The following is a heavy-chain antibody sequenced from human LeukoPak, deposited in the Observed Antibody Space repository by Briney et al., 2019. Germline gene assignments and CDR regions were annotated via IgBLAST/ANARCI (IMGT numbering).Heavy chain of an antibody. D-gene: IGHD6-13*01. Sequence: GGSLRLSCAASGFTFDDYGMSWVRQAPGKGLEWVSGINWNGGSTGYADSVKGRFTIPRDNAKNSLYLQMNSLRAEDTALYYCARDPYSSSWYNQFGFDPWGQGTLVTVSS. CDR3: ARDPYSSSWYNQFGFDP. V-gene: IGHV3-20*04. CDR2: INWNGGST. CDR1: GFTFDDYG. J-gene: IGHJ5*02.